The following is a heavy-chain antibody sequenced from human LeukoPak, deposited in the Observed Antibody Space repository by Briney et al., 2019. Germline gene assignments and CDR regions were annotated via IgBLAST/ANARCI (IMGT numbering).Heavy chain of an antibody. CDR3: AKDTTAWWYHRAYMNV. Sequence: PGGSLRLSCAASGFTLSNYAMSWVRQAPGGGLEWVSAISGSGDKTYHADSVRGRFTISRDNSKNTLSLQMNSLRVDDSAVYFCAKDTTAWWYHRAYMNVWGKGTTVTVSS. CDR2: ISGSGDKT. CDR1: GFTLSNYA. D-gene: IGHD2-15*01. V-gene: IGHV3-23*01. J-gene: IGHJ6*03.